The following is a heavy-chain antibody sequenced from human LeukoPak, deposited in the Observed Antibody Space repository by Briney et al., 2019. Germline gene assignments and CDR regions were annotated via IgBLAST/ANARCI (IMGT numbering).Heavy chain of an antibody. V-gene: IGHV1-18*01. D-gene: IGHD1-26*01. Sequence: GASVSVSFTPSVYTFTNYGISWVGEAPGQGREWMGWISAYNANTNYAQKLQGRVTMTTDTSTSTAYMELRSLRSDDTAVYYCARGGSSPNYWYFDLWGRGTLVTVSS. CDR3: ARGGSSPNYWYFDL. CDR1: VYTFTNYG. CDR2: ISAYNANT. J-gene: IGHJ2*01.